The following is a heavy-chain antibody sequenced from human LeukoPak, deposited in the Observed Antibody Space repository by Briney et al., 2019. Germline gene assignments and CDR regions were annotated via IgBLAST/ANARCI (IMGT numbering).Heavy chain of an antibody. D-gene: IGHD3-22*01. V-gene: IGHV3-7*01. Sequence: GGSLRLSCAASGFTFSSYWMSWVRQAPGKGLEWVASIKQDGSEKYYVDPVKGRFTISRDNAKNSLYLQMNSLRAEDTAVYYCARSYYYDSSGYYYWGQGTLVTVSS. CDR2: IKQDGSEK. CDR3: ARSYYYDSSGYYY. J-gene: IGHJ4*02. CDR1: GFTFSSYW.